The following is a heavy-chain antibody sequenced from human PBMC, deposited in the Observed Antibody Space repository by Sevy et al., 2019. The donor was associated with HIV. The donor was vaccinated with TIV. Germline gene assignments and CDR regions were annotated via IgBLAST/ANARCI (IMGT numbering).Heavy chain of an antibody. D-gene: IGHD5-18*01. Sequence: GGSLRLSCAASGFTFSSYAMSWVRQAPGKGLEWVSAISGSGGSTYYADSVKGRFTISRDNAKNKQYLQMNSLRTEDTAVYYCAKASGRGIQLWTASRMDVWGQGTTVTVSS. CDR1: GFTFSSYA. J-gene: IGHJ6*02. CDR3: AKASGRGIQLWTASRMDV. V-gene: IGHV3-23*01. CDR2: ISGSGGST.